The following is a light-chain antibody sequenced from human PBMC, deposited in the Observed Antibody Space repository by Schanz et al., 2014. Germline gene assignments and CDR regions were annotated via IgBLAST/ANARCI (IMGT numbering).Light chain of an antibody. V-gene: IGKV3-15*01. CDR2: ETS. CDR1: QSVSVN. Sequence: EIVMTQSPATLSVSPGERVTLSCRASQSVSVNVAWYQHKPGQPPRLLIYETSTRTTDLPARFSASGSGTEFTLTISSLESEDFAVYFCQQYDKWPLITFGGGTKVEIK. J-gene: IGKJ4*01. CDR3: QQYDKWPLIT.